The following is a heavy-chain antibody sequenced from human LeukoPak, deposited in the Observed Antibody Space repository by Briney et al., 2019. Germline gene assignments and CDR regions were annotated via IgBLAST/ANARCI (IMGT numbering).Heavy chain of an antibody. J-gene: IGHJ5*02. V-gene: IGHV1-18*01. CDR3: ARGDSSSGVDWFDP. CDR2: ISAYNGNT. CDR1: GYTSTSYG. Sequence: ASVKVSCKASGYTSTSYGISWVRQAPGQGLEWMGWISAYNGNTNYAQKLQGRVTMTTDTSTSTAYMELRSLRSDDTAVYYCARGDSSSGVDWFDPWGQGTLVTVSS. D-gene: IGHD6-6*01.